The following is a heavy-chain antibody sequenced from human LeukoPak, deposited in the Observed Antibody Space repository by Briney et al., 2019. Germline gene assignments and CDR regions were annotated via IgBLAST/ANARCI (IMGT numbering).Heavy chain of an antibody. CDR3: ARGRGYDY. Sequence: SETLSLTCAVYGGSFSGYYWSWIRQPSGKGLEWIGEINHSGSTNYNPSLKSRVTISVDTSKNQFSLKLSSVTAADTAVYYCARGRGYDYWGQGTLVTVSS. V-gene: IGHV4-34*01. CDR1: GGSFSGYY. J-gene: IGHJ4*02. D-gene: IGHD5-12*01. CDR2: INHSGST.